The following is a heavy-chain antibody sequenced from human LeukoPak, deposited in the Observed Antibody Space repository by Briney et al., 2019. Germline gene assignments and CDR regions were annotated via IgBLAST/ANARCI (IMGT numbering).Heavy chain of an antibody. V-gene: IGHV3-74*01. CDR2: INSDGSST. D-gene: IGHD3-9*01. CDR3: AREAGYNNWFDP. CDR1: GFTFSSYW. Sequence: GGSLRLSCAASGFTFSSYWMHWVRQAPGKGLVWVSHINSDGSSTSYADSAKGRFTISRDNAKNTLYLQMNSLRAEDTAVYYCAREAGYNNWFDPWGQGTLVTVSS. J-gene: IGHJ5*02.